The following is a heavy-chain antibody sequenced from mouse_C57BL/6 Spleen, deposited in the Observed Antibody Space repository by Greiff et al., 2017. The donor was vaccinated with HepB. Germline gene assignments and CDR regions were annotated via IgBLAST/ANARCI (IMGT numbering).Heavy chain of an antibody. CDR3: ARENYINYGGAMDY. J-gene: IGHJ4*01. CDR2: ISYSGST. D-gene: IGHD2-5*01. V-gene: IGHV3-1*01. Sequence: EVKVVESGPGMVKPSQSLSLTCTVTGYSITSGYDWHWIRHFPGNKLEWMGYISYSGSTNYNPSLKSRISITHDTSKNHFFLKLNSVTTEDTATYYCARENYINYGGAMDYWGQGTSVTVSS. CDR1: GYSITSGYD.